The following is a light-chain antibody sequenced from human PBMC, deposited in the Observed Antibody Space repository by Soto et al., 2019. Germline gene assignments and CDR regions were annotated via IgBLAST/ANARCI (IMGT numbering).Light chain of an antibody. CDR3: QHYRPGWT. V-gene: IGKV1-5*01. J-gene: IGKJ1*01. CDR1: QSFSTW. CDR2: DAS. Sequence: DIETTQNPSTLSASGGDRVTITWLASQSFSTWLAWYQQKPGKAPTLLIYDASTLQRGVPSRFSGSGSGTEFPLTISSLQPDDFARYSCQHYRPGWTFGHGTKVDIK.